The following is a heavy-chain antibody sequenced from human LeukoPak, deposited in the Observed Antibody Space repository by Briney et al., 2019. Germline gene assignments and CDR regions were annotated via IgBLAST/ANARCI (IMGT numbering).Heavy chain of an antibody. J-gene: IGHJ4*02. CDR3: ARDQFRGVTPVDY. V-gene: IGHV3-48*01. CDR2: ISSSSSTI. D-gene: IGHD3-10*01. Sequence: PGGSLRLSCAASGFTLSSYSMNWVRQAPGKGLEWVSYISSSSSTIYYADSVKGRFPISRDNAKNSLYLQMNSLRAEDTAVYYCARDQFRGVTPVDYWGQGTLVTVSS. CDR1: GFTLSSYS.